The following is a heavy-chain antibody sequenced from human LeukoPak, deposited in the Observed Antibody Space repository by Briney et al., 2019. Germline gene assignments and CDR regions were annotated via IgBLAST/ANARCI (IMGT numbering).Heavy chain of an antibody. CDR1: GGSISSSTYY. D-gene: IGHD2-2*01. CDR2: IYYGGST. CDR3: ARQCSSTSCYSY. J-gene: IGHJ4*02. Sequence: SETLSLTCTVSGGSISSSTYYWGWIRQPPGKGLEWIGNIYYGGSTFYNPSLKSRVTISLDTSKNQFSLKLSSVTAADTAVYFCARQCSSTSCYSYWGQGTLDTVSS. V-gene: IGHV4-39*01.